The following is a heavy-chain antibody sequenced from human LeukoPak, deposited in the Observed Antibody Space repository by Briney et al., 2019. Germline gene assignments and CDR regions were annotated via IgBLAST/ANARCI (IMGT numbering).Heavy chain of an antibody. J-gene: IGHJ6*03. CDR3: ARGLGYSYGTYYYYYYMDV. Sequence: SETLSLTCAVYGGSFSGYYWSWIRQPPGKGLEWIGEINHSGSTNYNPSLKSRVTISVDTSKNQFSLKLSSVTAADTAVYYCARGLGYSYGTYYYYYYMDVWGKGTTVTVSS. CDR2: INHSGST. V-gene: IGHV4-34*01. D-gene: IGHD5-18*01. CDR1: GGSFSGYY.